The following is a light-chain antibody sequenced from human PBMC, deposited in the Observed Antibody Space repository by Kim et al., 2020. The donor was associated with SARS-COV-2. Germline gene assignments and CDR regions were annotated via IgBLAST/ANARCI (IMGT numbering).Light chain of an antibody. CDR2: WAS. Sequence: DIVMTQSPDSLTVSLGERATINCKSSQSVLYSSSNRYYLAWYQQKPGQPPKLLISWASTRESGVPDRFSGSGSGTDFTLTISSLQAEDVAVYYCQQYYGTTWTFGQGTKVDIK. CDR3: QQYYGTTWT. CDR1: QSVLYSSSNRYY. J-gene: IGKJ1*01. V-gene: IGKV4-1*01.